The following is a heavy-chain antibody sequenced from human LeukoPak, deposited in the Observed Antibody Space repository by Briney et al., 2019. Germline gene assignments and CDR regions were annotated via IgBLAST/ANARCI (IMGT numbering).Heavy chain of an antibody. CDR3: AKAGRYFDWFDP. CDR2: ISGSGGST. V-gene: IGHV3-23*01. D-gene: IGHD3-9*01. CDR1: GFAFSSYA. J-gene: IGHJ5*02. Sequence: GGSLRLSCAASGFAFSSYAMSWVRQAPGKGLEWVSAISGSGGSTYYADSVKGRFTISRDNSKNTLYLQMNSLRAEDTAVYYCAKAGRYFDWFDPWGQGTLVTVSS.